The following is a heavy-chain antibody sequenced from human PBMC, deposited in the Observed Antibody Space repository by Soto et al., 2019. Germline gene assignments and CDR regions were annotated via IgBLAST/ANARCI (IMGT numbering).Heavy chain of an antibody. CDR2: IKSKTDGGTT. V-gene: IGHV3-15*01. CDR3: TTDPDLGYYYYGMDV. CDR1: GFTFSNAW. Sequence: GGSLRLSCAASGFTFSNAWMSWVRQAPGKGLEWVGRIKSKTDGGTTDYAAPVKGRFTISRDDSKNTLYLQMNSLKTEDTAVYYCTTDPDLGYYYYGMDVWGQGTTVTVSS. J-gene: IGHJ6*02.